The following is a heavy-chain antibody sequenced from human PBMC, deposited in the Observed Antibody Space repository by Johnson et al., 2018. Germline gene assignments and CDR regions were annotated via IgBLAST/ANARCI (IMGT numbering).Heavy chain of an antibody. CDR3: ARGSVILGLDY. V-gene: IGHV4-59*01. CDR2: IYSSGNT. J-gene: IGHJ4*01. Sequence: QVQLQESAPGLVKPSETLSLTCTVSGGSIGSFYWNWVRQSPGKGLEWIGYIYSSGNTKYNPSLQSRVTISVDTSKNQFSLKLSSVTAADTAVYYCARGSVILGLDYWGNGTLVTVSS. D-gene: IGHD2-21*01. CDR1: GGSIGSFY.